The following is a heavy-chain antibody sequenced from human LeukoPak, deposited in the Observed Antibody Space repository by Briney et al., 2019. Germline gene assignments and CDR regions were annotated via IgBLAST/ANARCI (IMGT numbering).Heavy chain of an antibody. D-gene: IGHD6-19*01. CDR1: GYTFTSYG. CDR3: AKEPAGTGFYYYYYYMDV. V-gene: IGHV1-18*01. CDR2: ISAYNGNT. Sequence: ASVKVSCKASGYTFTSYGISWVRQAPGQGLEWMGWISAYNGNTNYAQKLQGRVTMTTDTSTSTAYMELRSLRSDDTAVYYCAKEPAGTGFYYYYYYMDVWGKGTTVTVSS. J-gene: IGHJ6*03.